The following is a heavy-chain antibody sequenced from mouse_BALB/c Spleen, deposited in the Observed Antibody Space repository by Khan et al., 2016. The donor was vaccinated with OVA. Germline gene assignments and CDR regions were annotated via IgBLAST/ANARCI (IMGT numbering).Heavy chain of an antibody. D-gene: IGHD1-2*01. CDR3: AYSLLLYAIDY. V-gene: IGHV14-3*02. Sequence: VQLQQPGAELMKPGASVKLSCTVSGFNIKDTYMHWVTQRPEQGLEWIGRIDPANGNSKYDPKFQGTDTLTAEPSSKTAYLQLSSLTAEDTAVYDCAYSLLLYAIDYWGQGTSVTVSS. CDR1: GFNIKDTY. J-gene: IGHJ4*01. CDR2: IDPANGNS.